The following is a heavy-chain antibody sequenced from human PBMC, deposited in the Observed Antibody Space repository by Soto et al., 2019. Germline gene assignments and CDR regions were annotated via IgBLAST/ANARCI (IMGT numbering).Heavy chain of an antibody. V-gene: IGHV1-69*04. D-gene: IGHD6-13*01. CDR3: ARGIIEEQQLLTKYGMEV. CDR2: IIPSIGIA. CDR1: GYAFTSYL. J-gene: IGHJ6*02. Sequence: AASVKVSCKPSGYAFTSYLLYWVRQAPGQRLEWMGRIIPSIGIANYAQKFQGRVTITADKSTSTAYTELSSLRSEDTAVYYCARGIIEEQQLLTKYGMEVWGQGTTVTVSS.